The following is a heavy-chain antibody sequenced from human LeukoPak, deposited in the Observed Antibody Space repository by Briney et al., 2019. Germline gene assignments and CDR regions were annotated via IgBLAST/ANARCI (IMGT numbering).Heavy chain of an antibody. Sequence: GESLKISCKGSGYSFTSYWIGWVRQMPGKGLEWMGIIYPGGSDARYSPSFQGQVTISADKSINPAYLQWSSLKASDTAMYYCARHGNGRGKQQPDYWGQGTLVTVSS. J-gene: IGHJ4*02. V-gene: IGHV5-51*01. D-gene: IGHD6-13*01. CDR3: ARHGNGRGKQQPDY. CDR2: IYPGGSDA. CDR1: GYSFTSYW.